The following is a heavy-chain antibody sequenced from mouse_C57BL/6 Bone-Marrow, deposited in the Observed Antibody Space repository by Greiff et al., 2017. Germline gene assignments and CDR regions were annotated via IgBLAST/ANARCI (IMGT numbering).Heavy chain of an antibody. V-gene: IGHV1-54*01. Sequence: LQESGAELVRPGTSVKVSCKASGYAFTNYLIEWVKQRSGQGLEWIGVINPGSGGTHYNEKFKGKATLTADKSSSTAYMQLSSLTSEDSAVYFCARSKNWDSWFAYWGQGTLVTVSA. J-gene: IGHJ3*01. CDR3: ARSKNWDSWFAY. CDR1: GYAFTNYL. D-gene: IGHD4-1*01. CDR2: INPGSGGT.